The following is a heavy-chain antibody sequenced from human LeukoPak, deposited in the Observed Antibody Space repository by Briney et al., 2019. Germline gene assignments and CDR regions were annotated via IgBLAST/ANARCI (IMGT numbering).Heavy chain of an antibody. CDR1: GFTFSHYS. CDR3: ARACVYYDSSGCDY. Sequence: GGSLRLSCAGSGFTFSHYSMNWVRQAPGKGLEWVASFGSDLSFTSYADSVKGRFTISRDNARKSLYLQMNSLRAEDTAVYYCARACVYYDSSGCDYWGQGTLVTVSS. J-gene: IGHJ4*02. D-gene: IGHD3-22*01. V-gene: IGHV3-21*01. CDR2: FGSDLSFT.